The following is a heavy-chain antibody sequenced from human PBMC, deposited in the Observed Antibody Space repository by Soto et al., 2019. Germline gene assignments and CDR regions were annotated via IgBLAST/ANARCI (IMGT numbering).Heavy chain of an antibody. CDR3: TTDLYYDYVWGSSN. Sequence: GSLRLSCAASGFTFSNAWMSWVRQAPGKELEWVGRIKSKTDGGTTDYAAPVKGRFTISRDDSKNTLYLQMNSLKTEDTAVYYCTTDLYYDYVWGSSNWGQGTLVTVSS. CDR2: IKSKTDGGTT. J-gene: IGHJ4*02. CDR1: GFTFSNAW. V-gene: IGHV3-15*01. D-gene: IGHD3-16*01.